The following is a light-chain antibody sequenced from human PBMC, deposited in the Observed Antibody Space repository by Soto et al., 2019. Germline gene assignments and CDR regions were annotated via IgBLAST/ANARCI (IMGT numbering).Light chain of an antibody. CDR1: QTISWY. J-gene: IGKJ1*01. CDR2: GAS. V-gene: IGKV1-39*01. CDR3: QQSYSTLWT. Sequence: DIQMTQSPSSLSASVGDRVTITCRASQTISWYLNWYQLKPGKAPKLLIYGASSLHSGVPSRFSGSGSGTDFTLTTSSLQPEDFATYYCQQSYSTLWTFGQGTKVEVK.